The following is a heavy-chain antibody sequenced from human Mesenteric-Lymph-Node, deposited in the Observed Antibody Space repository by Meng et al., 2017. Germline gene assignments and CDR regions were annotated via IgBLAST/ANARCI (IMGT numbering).Heavy chain of an antibody. D-gene: IGHD2-21*02. CDR2: IGESGNRI. CDR1: GFTFSNYE. V-gene: IGHV3-48*03. Sequence: GESLKISCAASGFTFSNYEMNWVRQAPGRGLEWVSYIGESGNRIHYADSVKGRFTISRDNAKNSLYLQMNSLRAEDTAVYYCAREELYCGGDCHDYWGQGTLVTVSS. J-gene: IGHJ4*02. CDR3: AREELYCGGDCHDY.